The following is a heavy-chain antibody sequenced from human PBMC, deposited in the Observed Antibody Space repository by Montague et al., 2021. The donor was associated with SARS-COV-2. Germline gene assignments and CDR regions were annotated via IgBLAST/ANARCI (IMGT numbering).Heavy chain of an antibody. CDR2: IYYSGST. CDR1: GFSLSTSGMC. V-gene: IGHV4-39*01. J-gene: IGHJ3*02. Sequence: LVKPTQTLTLTCTFSGFSLSTSGMCVGWIRQPPGKGLEWIGSIYYSGSTYYNPSLKSRVTISVDTSKNQFSLKLSSVTAADTAAYYCARHGLAGITIFGVVTPRGGFDIWGQGTMVTVSS. CDR3: ARHGLAGITIFGVVTPRGGFDI. D-gene: IGHD3-3*01.